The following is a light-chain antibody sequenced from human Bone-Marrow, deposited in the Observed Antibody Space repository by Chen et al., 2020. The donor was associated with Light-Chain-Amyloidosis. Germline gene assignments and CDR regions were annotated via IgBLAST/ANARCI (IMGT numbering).Light chain of an antibody. CDR1: DLPTKH. CDR2: RDT. V-gene: IGLV3-25*03. J-gene: IGLJ2*01. CDR3: QSADSSGTYEVI. Sequence: SYELTQPPSASVSPGQTARTTCSGDDLPTKHAHWYQQKPGQAPVLVIHRDTERPSGISERFSGSSSGTTATLTISGVQAEDEADYHCQSADSSGTYEVIFGGGTKLTVL.